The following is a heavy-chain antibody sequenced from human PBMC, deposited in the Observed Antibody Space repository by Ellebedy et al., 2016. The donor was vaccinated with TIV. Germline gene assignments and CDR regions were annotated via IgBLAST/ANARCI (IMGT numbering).Heavy chain of an antibody. CDR2: ISSGSETI. CDR1: GFSLATYS. Sequence: GESLKISXAASGFSLATYSMNWVRQAPGKGLEWVSSISSGSETIYYADSLKGRFTISRDNAKNSLFLQMNSLRAEDTAVYYCAGVGGGYYGRWEYWGQGTLVTVSS. D-gene: IGHD3-22*01. CDR3: AGVGGGYYGRWEY. J-gene: IGHJ4*02. V-gene: IGHV3-48*04.